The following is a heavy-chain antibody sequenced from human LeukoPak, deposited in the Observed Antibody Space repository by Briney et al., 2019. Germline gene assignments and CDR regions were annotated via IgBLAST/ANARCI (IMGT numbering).Heavy chain of an antibody. CDR1: GFTFSSYA. CDR3: ASGAGNYYDSSGYPPLDY. J-gene: IGHJ4*02. V-gene: IGHV3-30-3*01. Sequence: PGRSLRLSCAASGFTFSSYAMHWVRQAPGKGLEWVAVISYDGSNKYYADSVKGRFTISRDNSKNTLYLQMNSLRAEDTAVYYCASGAGNYYDSSGYPPLDYWGQGTLVTVSS. D-gene: IGHD3-22*01. CDR2: ISYDGSNK.